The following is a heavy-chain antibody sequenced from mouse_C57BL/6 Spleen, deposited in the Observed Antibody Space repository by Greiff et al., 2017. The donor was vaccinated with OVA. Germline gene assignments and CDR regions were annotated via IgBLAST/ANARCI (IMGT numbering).Heavy chain of an antibody. D-gene: IGHD1-1*01. CDR2: IDPSDSET. CDR1: GYTFTSYW. CDR3: ARNDGSSGDYAMDY. Sequence: QVQLQQPGAELVRPGSSVKLSCKASGYTFTSYWMHWVKQRPIQGLEWIGNIDPSDSETHYNQKFKDKATLTVDKSSSTAYMQLSSLTSEDSAVYYGARNDGSSGDYAMDYWGQGTSVTVSS. V-gene: IGHV1-52*01. J-gene: IGHJ4*01.